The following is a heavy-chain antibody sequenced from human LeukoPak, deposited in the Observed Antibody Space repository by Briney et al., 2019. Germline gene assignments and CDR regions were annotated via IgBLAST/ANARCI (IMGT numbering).Heavy chain of an antibody. J-gene: IGHJ4*02. CDR1: GYTLTSYG. CDR3: ARDRRFSSTSCLFY. V-gene: IGHV1-18*01. D-gene: IGHD2-2*01. CDR2: ISAYNGNT. Sequence: GASVKVSCKASGYTLTSYGISWVRQAPGQGLEWMGWISAYNGNTNYAQKLQGRGTITTDTSTSTACMELRSLRSDDTAVYYCARDRRFSSTSCLFYWGQGTLVTVSS.